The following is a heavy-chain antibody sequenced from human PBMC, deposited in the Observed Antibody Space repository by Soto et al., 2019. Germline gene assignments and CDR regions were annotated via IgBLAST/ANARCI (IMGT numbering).Heavy chain of an antibody. V-gene: IGHV6-1*01. CDR3: ARDIVLMVYAIARRGPNYGMDV. CDR2: TYYRSKWYN. CDR1: GDSVSSNSAA. Sequence: SQTLSLTCAISGDSVSSNSAAWNWIRQSPSRGLEWLGRTYYRSKWYNDYAVSVKSRITINPDTSKNQFSLQLNSVTPEDTAVYYCARDIVLMVYAIARRGPNYGMDVWGQGTTVTLSS. J-gene: IGHJ6*02. D-gene: IGHD2-8*01.